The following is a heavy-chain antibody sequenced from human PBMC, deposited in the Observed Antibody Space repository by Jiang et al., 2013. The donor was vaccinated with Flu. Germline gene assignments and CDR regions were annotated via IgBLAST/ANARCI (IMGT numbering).Heavy chain of an antibody. Sequence: LVQPGGSLRLSCAASGFTFSSYAMSWVRQAPGKGLEWVSAISGSGGSTYYADSVKGRFTISRDNSKNTLYLQMNSLRAEDTAVYYCAKDPDNAVIAAAGTWWFDPWGQGTLVTVSS. CDR1: GFTFSSYA. CDR2: ISGSGGST. D-gene: IGHD6-13*01. CDR3: AKDPDNAVIAAAGTWWFDP. J-gene: IGHJ5*02. V-gene: IGHV3-23*01.